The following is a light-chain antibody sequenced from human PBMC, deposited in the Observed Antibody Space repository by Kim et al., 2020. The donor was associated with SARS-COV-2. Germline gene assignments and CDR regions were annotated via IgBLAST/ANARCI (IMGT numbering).Light chain of an antibody. V-gene: IGKV1-39*01. J-gene: IGKJ1*01. Sequence: ASVGDTVTIICRTSQSITNYLNWYQQRPGKAPKLLIYSASTLESGVPSRFSGSGSGTLIALTISSLQPEDFASYYCQQSYNFPRTFGQGTKVDIK. CDR2: SAS. CDR1: QSITNY. CDR3: QQSYNFPRT.